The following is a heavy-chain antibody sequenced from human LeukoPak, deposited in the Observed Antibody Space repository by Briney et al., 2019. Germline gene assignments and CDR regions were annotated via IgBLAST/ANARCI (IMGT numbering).Heavy chain of an antibody. V-gene: IGHV3-48*03. CDR1: GFTFSSYE. J-gene: IGHJ4*02. CDR2: ISSSGGTI. CDR3: ARDPSPVSGSYYCDY. D-gene: IGHD1-26*01. Sequence: PGGSLRLSCAASGFTFSSYEMNWVRQAPGKGLEWVSYISSSGGTIYYADSVKGRFTISRDNAKNSLYLQMNSLRAEDTAVYYCARDPSPVSGSYYCDYWGQGTLVTVSS.